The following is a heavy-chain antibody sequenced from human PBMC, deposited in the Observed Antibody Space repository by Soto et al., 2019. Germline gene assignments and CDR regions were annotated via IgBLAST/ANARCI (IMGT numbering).Heavy chain of an antibody. J-gene: IGHJ1*01. V-gene: IGHV4-39*01. Sequence: QLQESGPGLVKPSETLSLTCTVSGGSFTSTNYFWGWIRQPPGKGLEWIGYMYYNGNTFYSPSLKSRVTMSVDTSKRQFSLDLSSVTAADTAMYYCPRLQIYDSRAAPTPIFHPWGLGAMVTVSS. CDR2: MYYNGNT. CDR1: GGSFTSTNYF. CDR3: PRLQIYDSRAAPTPIFHP. D-gene: IGHD3-22*01.